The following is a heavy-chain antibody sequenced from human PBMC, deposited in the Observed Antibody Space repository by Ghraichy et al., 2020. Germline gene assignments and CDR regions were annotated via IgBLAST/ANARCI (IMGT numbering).Heavy chain of an antibody. CDR2: IYYSGST. Sequence: SETLSLTCTVSGDSISSSSSFWGWIRQPPGKGLDWIGSIYYSGSTYYNPSLKSRVTISVDTSKNQFSLKLSSVTAADTAVYWCARQPAATMREFAFDYWGQGTLVTLSS. V-gene: IGHV4-39*01. D-gene: IGHD2-15*01. CDR1: GDSISSSSSF. J-gene: IGHJ4*02. CDR3: ARQPAATMREFAFDY.